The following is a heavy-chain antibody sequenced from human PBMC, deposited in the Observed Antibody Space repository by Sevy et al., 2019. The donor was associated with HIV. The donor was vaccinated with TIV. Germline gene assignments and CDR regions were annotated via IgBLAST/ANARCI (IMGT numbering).Heavy chain of an antibody. CDR1: GFTFSNYF. D-gene: IGHD3-10*01. CDR3: ARGDYYGSLYYFDY. V-gene: IGHV3-21*01. J-gene: IGHJ4*02. CDR2: ISSGSSYK. Sequence: GGSLRLSCAASGFTFSNYFMNWVRQAPGKGLEWVSSISSGSSYKFYADSLKGRFTISRNNAKNSLYLHMNSLRAEDTAVYYCARGDYYGSLYYFDYWGPGTLVTVSS.